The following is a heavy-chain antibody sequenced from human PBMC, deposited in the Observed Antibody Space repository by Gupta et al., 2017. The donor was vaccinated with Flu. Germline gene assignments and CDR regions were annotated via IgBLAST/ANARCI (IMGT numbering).Heavy chain of an antibody. Sequence: RRGVGKGQAWGSHINISGGRTTNAKSVKGRFTIYRDNAKSTMYLQMNSLRAEDTAVYFCASSEGVATAYGLDVWGQGTTVTVSS. J-gene: IGHJ6*02. CDR3: ASSEGVATAYGLDV. D-gene: IGHD2-15*01. CDR2: INISGGRT. V-gene: IGHV3-74*01.